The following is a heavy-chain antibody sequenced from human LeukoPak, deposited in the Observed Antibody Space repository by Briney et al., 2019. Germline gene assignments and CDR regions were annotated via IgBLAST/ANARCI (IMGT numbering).Heavy chain of an antibody. CDR1: GGSISSYY. CDR2: IYYSGST. V-gene: IGHV4-59*01. J-gene: IGHJ6*03. D-gene: IGHD2-15*01. Sequence: SETLSLTCTVSGGSISSYYWSWIRQPPGKGLEWIGYIYYSGSTNYNPSLKSRVTISVDTSKNQFSLKLSSVTAADTAVYYCAREGCSGGSCYYYYYYMDVWGKGTTVTVSS. CDR3: AREGCSGGSCYYYYYYMDV.